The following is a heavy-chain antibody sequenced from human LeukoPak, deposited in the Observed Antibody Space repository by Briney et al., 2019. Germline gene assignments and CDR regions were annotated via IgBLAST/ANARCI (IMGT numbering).Heavy chain of an antibody. Sequence: QPGGSLRLSCAASGFTFSSYWMSWVRQAPGKGLEWVANVNQDGSEKYYVDSAKGRFTISRDNVKNSLYLQMNSLTAEDTAMYYCARDVGYRSWFDPWGQGTLVTVSS. CDR1: GFTFSSYW. V-gene: IGHV3-7*01. D-gene: IGHD5-18*01. J-gene: IGHJ5*02. CDR2: VNQDGSEK. CDR3: ARDVGYRSWFDP.